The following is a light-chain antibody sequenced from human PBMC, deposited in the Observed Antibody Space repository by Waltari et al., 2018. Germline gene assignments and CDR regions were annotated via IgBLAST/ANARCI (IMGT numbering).Light chain of an antibody. Sequence: QSVLTQPPSASGTPGQRVTISCSGSSSNIGSNFVCWYQHLPGTAPKLLIYRNDQRPSGGPDRFSGSMSGTSASLAISGLRSEDEADYYCAAWDDSLTVRFGGGTKLTVL. V-gene: IGLV1-47*01. CDR3: AAWDDSLTVR. J-gene: IGLJ3*02. CDR2: RND. CDR1: SSNIGSNF.